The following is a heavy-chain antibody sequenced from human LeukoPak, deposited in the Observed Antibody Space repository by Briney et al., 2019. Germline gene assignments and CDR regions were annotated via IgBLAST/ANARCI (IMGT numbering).Heavy chain of an antibody. V-gene: IGHV3-21*01. D-gene: IGHD3-22*01. CDR1: GFTFSSYS. J-gene: IGHJ4*02. CDR3: ARDMSYYDSSGYYYFDY. Sequence: PGGSLRLSCAASGFTFSSYSMNWVRQAPGKGLEWVSSISSSSSYIYYADSVKGRFTISRDNAKNSLYLQVNSLRAEDTAVYYCARDMSYYDSSGYYYFDYWGQGTLVTVSS. CDR2: ISSSSSYI.